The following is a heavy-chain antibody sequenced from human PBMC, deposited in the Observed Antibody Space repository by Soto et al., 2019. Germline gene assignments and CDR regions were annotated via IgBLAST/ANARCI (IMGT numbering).Heavy chain of an antibody. Sequence: PXGSLRITVAASGCTFGSYPINWVRLGPEKGLEWVSSISTRSSLIYYADSVKGRFTSSRDNAKNSAYLQMTSLRAKDTAVYYCATVARGGPVTLPLDAWAQGTLVTVSS. V-gene: IGHV3-21*01. J-gene: IGHJ5*02. CDR1: GCTFGSYP. D-gene: IGHD3-10*01. CDR3: ATVARGGPVTLPLDA. CDR2: ISTRSSLI.